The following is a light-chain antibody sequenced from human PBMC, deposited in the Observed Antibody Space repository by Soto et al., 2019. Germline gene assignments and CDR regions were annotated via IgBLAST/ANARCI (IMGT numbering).Light chain of an antibody. V-gene: IGLV2-11*01. CDR2: DVN. J-gene: IGLJ2*01. Sequence: QSALTQPRSVSGSPGQSVTISCTGTSSDVGGYNYVSWYQQHPGKAPKFMIYDVNKRPSGVPDRFSGSKSGNTASLTISGLQADDEADYYCCAYAGSFILIFGGGTKVTVL. CDR1: SSDVGGYNY. CDR3: CAYAGSFILI.